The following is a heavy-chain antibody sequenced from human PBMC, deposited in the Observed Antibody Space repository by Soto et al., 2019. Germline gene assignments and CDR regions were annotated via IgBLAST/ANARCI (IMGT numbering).Heavy chain of an antibody. CDR2: IYWDDDK. V-gene: IGHV2-5*02. J-gene: IGHJ4*02. CDR3: AHSWYCSGGSCYYTYCFDY. D-gene: IGHD2-15*01. Sequence: QITLKESGPTLVKPTQTLTLTCTFSGFSLSTSGVGVGWIRQPPGKALEWLALIYWDDDKRYSPSLKSRLTITKDTSKNQVVLTMTNMDPVDTPTYYCAHSWYCSGGSCYYTYCFDYWGQGTLVTVSS. CDR1: GFSLSTSGVG.